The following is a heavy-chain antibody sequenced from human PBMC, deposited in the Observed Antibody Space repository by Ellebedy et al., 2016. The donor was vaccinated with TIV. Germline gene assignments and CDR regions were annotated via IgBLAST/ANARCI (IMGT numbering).Heavy chain of an antibody. CDR3: ARRSTDFAFDS. V-gene: IGHV3-23*01. Sequence: GESLKISCAASGFTFSTYPMNWVREAPGKGLEWVSIIIANGGTTYYADSVTGRFTISRDKSKNTLFLHMSSLRAEDTAVYFCARRSTDFAFDSWGQGTLVTVSS. CDR1: GFTFSTYP. D-gene: IGHD3/OR15-3a*01. J-gene: IGHJ4*02. CDR2: IIANGGTT.